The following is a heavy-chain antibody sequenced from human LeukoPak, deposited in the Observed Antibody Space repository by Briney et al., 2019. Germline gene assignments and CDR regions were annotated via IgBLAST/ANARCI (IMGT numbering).Heavy chain of an antibody. V-gene: IGHV4-34*01. J-gene: IGHJ5*02. CDR2: INHSGST. Sequence: ADTLSLICGVWGRPFNGYYWHWLRQPPGRGREWIGEINHSGSTNYNPSLKSRVTISVDTSQNQFSLTLSSVTAADAAVYHCARRGSLTLFGVATTDGFDPWGEGTLVTVSS. D-gene: IGHD3-3*01. CDR3: ARRGSLTLFGVATTDGFDP. CDR1: GRPFNGYY.